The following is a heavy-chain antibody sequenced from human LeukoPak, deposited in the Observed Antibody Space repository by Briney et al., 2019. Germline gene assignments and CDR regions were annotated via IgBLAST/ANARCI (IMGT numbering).Heavy chain of an antibody. J-gene: IGHJ3*02. Sequence: GGSLRLSCAASGFTFSSYEMNWVRQAPGKGLEWVAVISYDGSNKYYADSVKGRFTISRDNSKNTLYLQMNSLRAEDTAVYYFAKMYSSSSSDAFDIWGQGTMVTVSS. CDR1: GFTFSSYE. D-gene: IGHD6-6*01. CDR3: AKMYSSSSSDAFDI. V-gene: IGHV3-30*18. CDR2: ISYDGSNK.